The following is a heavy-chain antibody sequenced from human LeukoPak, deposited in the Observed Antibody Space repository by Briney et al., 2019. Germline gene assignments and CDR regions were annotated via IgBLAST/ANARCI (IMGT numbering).Heavy chain of an antibody. CDR2: ISAYNGNT. CDR3: ARVTRDGYNWSILDYFDY. Sequence: ASVKVSCKASGYTLTSYGISWVRQAPGQGLEWMGWISAYNGNTNYAQKLQGRVTMTTDTSTSTAYMELRSLRSDDTAVYYYARVTRDGYNWSILDYFDYWGQGTLVTVSS. D-gene: IGHD5-24*01. J-gene: IGHJ4*02. CDR1: GYTLTSYG. V-gene: IGHV1-18*01.